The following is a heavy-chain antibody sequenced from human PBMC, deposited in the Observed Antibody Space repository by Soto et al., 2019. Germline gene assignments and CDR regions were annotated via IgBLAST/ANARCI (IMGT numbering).Heavy chain of an antibody. Sequence: QVQLMESGGGVVQPGGSLRLSCAASGFTFSNYGFHWFRQAPGKGLEWVALMSYDGSHKYYEDSVKARFTISRDNSKSTLFLQMNSLSFEDTAVYFCAREMFPRTVLDSSSPWGDYWGQGTLVTVSS. V-gene: IGHV3-30*03. CDR1: GFTFSNYG. CDR3: AREMFPRTVLDSSSPWGDY. J-gene: IGHJ4*02. D-gene: IGHD6-6*01. CDR2: MSYDGSHK.